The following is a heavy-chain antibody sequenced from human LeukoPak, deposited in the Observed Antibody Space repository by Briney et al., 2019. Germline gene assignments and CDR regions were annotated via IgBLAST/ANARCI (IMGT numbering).Heavy chain of an antibody. Sequence: PGGSLRLSCAASGFTFSTYAMNWVRQAPGKGLEWVSYISSSGDAVHYADSVKGRFTISRDNARNSLFLQLSSLRAEDTSVYYCVRVGYADIYSIYHYYMDVWGKGTTVTVSS. CDR1: GFTFSTYA. V-gene: IGHV3-48*03. CDR2: ISSSGDAV. CDR3: VRVGYADIYSIYHYYMDV. J-gene: IGHJ6*03. D-gene: IGHD2-2*01.